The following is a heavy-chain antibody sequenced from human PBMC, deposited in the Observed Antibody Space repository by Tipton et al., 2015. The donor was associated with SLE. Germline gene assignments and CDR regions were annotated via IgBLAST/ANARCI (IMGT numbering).Heavy chain of an antibody. V-gene: IGHV3-53*04. CDR2: IYSGGST. J-gene: IGHJ3*02. CDR3: AREYYDFWSGSYKGAFDI. D-gene: IGHD3-3*01. Sequence: SLRLSCAASGFTVSSNYMGWVRQAPGKGLEWVSVIYSGGSTYYADSVKGRFTISRHNSKNTLYLQMNSLRAEDTAVYYCAREYYDFWSGSYKGAFDIWGQGTMVTVSS. CDR1: GFTVSSNY.